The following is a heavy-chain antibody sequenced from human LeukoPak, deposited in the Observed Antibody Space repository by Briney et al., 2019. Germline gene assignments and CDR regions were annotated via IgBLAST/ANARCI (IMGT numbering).Heavy chain of an antibody. CDR2: IYHSGST. J-gene: IGHJ5*02. Sequence: SETLSLTCTVSGYSISSGYYWGWIRQPPGKGLEWIGSIYHSGSTYYNPSLKSRVTISVDTSKNQFSLKLSSVTAADTAVYYCARAPWRYGSGSYYNWNWFDPWGQGTLVTVSS. CDR3: ARAPWRYGSGSYYNWNWFDP. D-gene: IGHD3-10*01. CDR1: GYSISSGYY. V-gene: IGHV4-38-2*02.